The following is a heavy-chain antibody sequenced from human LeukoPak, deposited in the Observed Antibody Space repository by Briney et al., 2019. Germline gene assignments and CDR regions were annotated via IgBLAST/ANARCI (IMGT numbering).Heavy chain of an antibody. D-gene: IGHD2-2*01. V-gene: IGHV3-48*02. CDR1: GFTFSSYS. CDR3: ARAPGYCSSTSCYRFDH. J-gene: IGHJ4*02. CDR2: ISSSSSTI. Sequence: GGSLRLSCAASGFTFSSYSMTWVRQAPGKGLEWVSYISSSSSTIYYADSVKGRFTISRDNAKNSLYLQMNSLRDEDTAVYYCARAPGYCSSTSCYRFDHWGQGTLVTVSS.